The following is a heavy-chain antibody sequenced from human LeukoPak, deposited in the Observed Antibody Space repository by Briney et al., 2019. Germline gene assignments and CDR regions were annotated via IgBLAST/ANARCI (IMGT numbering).Heavy chain of an antibody. CDR2: INHSGST. V-gene: IGHV4-34*01. D-gene: IGHD6-13*01. CDR1: GGSFSGYY. Sequence: SETLSLTCAVYGGSFSGYYWNWIRQPPGKGLEWIGEINHSGSTNYNPSLKSRVTISVDTSKNQFSLKLSSVTAADTAVYYCARGLMYSSSWLDYWGQGTLVTVSS. CDR3: ARGLMYSSSWLDY. J-gene: IGHJ4*02.